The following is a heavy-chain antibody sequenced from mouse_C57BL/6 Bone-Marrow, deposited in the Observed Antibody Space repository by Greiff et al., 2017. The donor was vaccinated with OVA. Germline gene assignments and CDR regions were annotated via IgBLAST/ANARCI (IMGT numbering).Heavy chain of an antibody. CDR3: TTYYSNYESSWFAY. Sequence: DVKLQESGAELVRPGASVKLSCTASGFNIKDDYMHWVKQRPEQGLEWIGWIDPENGDTEYASQFQGKATITADTSSNTADLQLSSLTSEYTAVYYCTTYYSNYESSWFAYWGQGTLVTVSA. CDR2: IDPENGDT. D-gene: IGHD2-5*01. J-gene: IGHJ3*01. V-gene: IGHV14-4*01. CDR1: GFNIKDDY.